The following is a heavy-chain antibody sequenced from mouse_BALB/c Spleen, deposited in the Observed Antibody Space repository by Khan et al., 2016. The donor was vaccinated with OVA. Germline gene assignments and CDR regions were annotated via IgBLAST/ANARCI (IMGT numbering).Heavy chain of an antibody. CDR2: INPHIGET. V-gene: IGHV1-20*02. CDR3: ARIYGRDFDY. D-gene: IGHD1-1*01. Sequence: EVQLQESGPELVKPGASVKISCKASGYSFTGYFMNWVMQSHGKSLEWIGRINPHIGETFYNQKFKDKATFTVDESSSTAHLELRSLASEDSAVYYCARIYGRDFDYWGQGTTLTVSS. CDR1: GYSFTGYF. J-gene: IGHJ2*01.